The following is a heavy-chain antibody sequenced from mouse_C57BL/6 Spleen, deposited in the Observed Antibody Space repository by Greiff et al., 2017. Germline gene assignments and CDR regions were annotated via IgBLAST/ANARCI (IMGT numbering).Heavy chain of an antibody. Sequence: EVQLVESGGDLVKPGGSLKLSCAASGFTFSSYGMSWVRQTPDKRLEWVATISSGGSYTYYPDSVKGRFTISRDNAKNTLYLQMSSLKSEDTAMYSWERNPAYYSNYRDYFDYWGQGTTLTVSS. CDR3: ERNPAYYSNYRDYFDY. J-gene: IGHJ2*01. V-gene: IGHV5-6*01. D-gene: IGHD2-5*01. CDR2: ISSGGSYT. CDR1: GFTFSSYG.